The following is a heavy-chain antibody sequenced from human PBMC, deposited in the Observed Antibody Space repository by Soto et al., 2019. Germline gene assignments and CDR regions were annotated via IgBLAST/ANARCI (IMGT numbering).Heavy chain of an antibody. Sequence: GESLKISCKGSGYSFTSYWIGWVRQMPGKGLEWMGIIYPGDSDTRYSPSFQGQVTISTDKSFSTAYLQWSSLKASDTALYYCARHERLDISYGSGSHIDYWGQGTLVTVSS. CDR1: GYSFTSYW. J-gene: IGHJ4*02. CDR2: IYPGDSDT. CDR3: ARHERLDISYGSGSHIDY. D-gene: IGHD3-10*01. V-gene: IGHV5-51*01.